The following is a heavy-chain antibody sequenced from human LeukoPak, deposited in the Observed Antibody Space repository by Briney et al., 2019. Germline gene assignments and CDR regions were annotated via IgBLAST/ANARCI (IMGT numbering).Heavy chain of an antibody. D-gene: IGHD2-21*02. Sequence: GASVKVSCKASGYTFTSYYMHWVRQAPGQGLEWMGIINPSGGSTSYAQKFQGRVTMTRDTSTSTVYMELSSLRSEDTAVYYCARDQEYCGGDCYATYFDYWGQGTLVTVSS. CDR2: INPSGGST. CDR1: GYTFTSYY. J-gene: IGHJ4*02. V-gene: IGHV1-46*01. CDR3: ARDQEYCGGDCYATYFDY.